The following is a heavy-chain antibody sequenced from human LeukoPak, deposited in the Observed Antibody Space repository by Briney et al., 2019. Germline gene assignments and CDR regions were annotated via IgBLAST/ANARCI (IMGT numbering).Heavy chain of an antibody. CDR2: IYYSGST. J-gene: IGHJ4*02. CDR1: GGSISSSNYY. V-gene: IGHV4-39*01. D-gene: IGHD6-19*01. Sequence: PSETLSLTCTVSGGSISSSNYYWGWIRQPPGKGLEWIGSIYYSGSTYYNPSLKSRVTISVDTSKNQFSLKLSSVTAADTAVYYCARLEQWLMGYSDWGQGTLVTVSS. CDR3: ARLEQWLMGYSD.